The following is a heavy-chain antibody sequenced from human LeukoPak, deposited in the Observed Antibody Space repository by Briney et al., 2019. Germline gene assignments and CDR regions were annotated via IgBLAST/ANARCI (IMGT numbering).Heavy chain of an antibody. CDR1: GFTFSGSA. Sequence: PGGSLRLSCAASGFTFSGSAMHWVRQASGKGLEWVGRIRSKANSYATAYAASVKGRFTISRDDSKNTAYLQMNSLRAEDTAVYYCARGRGSDAFDIWGQGTMVTVSS. V-gene: IGHV3-73*01. CDR2: IRSKANSYAT. D-gene: IGHD3-16*01. CDR3: ARGRGSDAFDI. J-gene: IGHJ3*02.